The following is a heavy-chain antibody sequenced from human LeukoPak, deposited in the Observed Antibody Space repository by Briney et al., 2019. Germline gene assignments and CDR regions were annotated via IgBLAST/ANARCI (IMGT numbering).Heavy chain of an antibody. J-gene: IGHJ4*02. CDR3: ARALGIATRDY. V-gene: IGHV4-4*02. CDR1: GGSISSSNW. D-gene: IGHD6-6*01. Sequence: PSETLSLTCAVSGGSISSSNWWSWVRQPPGKGLEWIGEIYHSGSTNYNPSLKSRVTISVDTSKNQFSLRLSSVTTADTAVYYCARALGIATRDYWGQGTLVTVSS. CDR2: IYHSGST.